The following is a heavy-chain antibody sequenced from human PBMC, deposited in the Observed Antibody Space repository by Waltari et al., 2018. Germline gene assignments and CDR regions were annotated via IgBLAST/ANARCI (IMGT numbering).Heavy chain of an antibody. CDR1: GYTFTGYY. J-gene: IGHJ4*02. CDR2: INPNSGGT. Sequence: QVQLVQSGAEVKKPGASVKVSCKASGYTFTGYYMHWVRQAPGQGLEWMGRINPNSGGTNYAQKFQGRVTMTRDTSISTAYMELSRLRSDDTAVYYCARGPQRSGSTYWGLISAYWGQGTLVTVSS. V-gene: IGHV1-2*06. D-gene: IGHD1-26*01. CDR3: ARGPQRSGSTYWGLISAY.